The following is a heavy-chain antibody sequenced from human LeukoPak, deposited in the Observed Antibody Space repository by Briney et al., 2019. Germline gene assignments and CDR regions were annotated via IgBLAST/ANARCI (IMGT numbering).Heavy chain of an antibody. J-gene: IGHJ6*03. CDR3: ARDHDWDYMDV. V-gene: IGHV3-21*01. CDR1: GFTFSSYS. D-gene: IGHD3-9*01. CDR2: ISTSSSYI. Sequence: GGSLRLSCAASGFTFSSYSMNWVRQAPGKGLEWVSFISTSSSYIYYADSVKGRFTISRDNAKNSLSLQMNSLKAEETAVYYCARDHDWDYMDVWGKGTTVTVSS.